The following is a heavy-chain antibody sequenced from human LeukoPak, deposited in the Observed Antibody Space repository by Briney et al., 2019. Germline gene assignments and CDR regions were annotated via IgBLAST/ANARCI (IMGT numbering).Heavy chain of an antibody. CDR1: GYSFTSYW. V-gene: IGHV5-51*01. CDR3: VRRLDYYDSSGYYLPTDSDFDY. J-gene: IGHJ4*02. D-gene: IGHD3-22*01. Sequence: GESLKISCKGSGYSFTSYWIGWVRQMPGKGLEWMGIIYPGDSDTRYSPSFQGQVTISADKSISTAYLQWSSLKASDTAMYYCVRRLDYYDSSGYYLPTDSDFDYWGQGTLVTVSS. CDR2: IYPGDSDT.